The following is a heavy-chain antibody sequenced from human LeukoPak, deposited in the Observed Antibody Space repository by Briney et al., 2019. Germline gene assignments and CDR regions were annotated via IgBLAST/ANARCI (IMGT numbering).Heavy chain of an antibody. D-gene: IGHD2-15*01. CDR2: INHSGST. CDR3: ARAQVVVVAAITSYYYYGVDV. CDR1: GGSFSGYY. Sequence: PSETLSLTCAVYGGSFSGYYWSWIRQPPGKGLEWIGEINHSGSTNYNPSLKSRVSISVDTSKNQFSLKLSSVTAADTAVYYCARAQVVVVAAITSYYYYGVDVWGQGTTVTVSS. J-gene: IGHJ6*02. V-gene: IGHV4-34*01.